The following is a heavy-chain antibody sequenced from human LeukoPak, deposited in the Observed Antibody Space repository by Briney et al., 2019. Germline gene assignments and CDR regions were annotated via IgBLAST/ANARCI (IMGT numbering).Heavy chain of an antibody. V-gene: IGHV5-10-1*01. CDR2: IDPSDSYT. J-gene: IGHJ4*02. CDR3: ARHDSSSWYVWLVDY. CDR1: GYSFTSYW. Sequence: PGESLKISCKGSGYSFTSYWISWVRQMPGKGLEWMGRIDPSDSYTNYSPSFQGHVTISADKSISTAYLQWSSLKASDTAMYYCARHDSSSWYVWLVDYWGQGTLVIVSS. D-gene: IGHD6-13*01.